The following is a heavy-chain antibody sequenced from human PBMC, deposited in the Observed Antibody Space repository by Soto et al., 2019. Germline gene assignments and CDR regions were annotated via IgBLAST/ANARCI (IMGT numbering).Heavy chain of an antibody. CDR3: ARGDIVVVPAAGVYYYYYGMDV. Sequence: QVQLVESGGGVVQPGRSLRLSCAASGFTFSSYGMHWVRQAPGKGLEWVAVIWYDGSNKYYADSVKGRFTISRDNSKNTLYLQMNSLRAEATAVYYCARGDIVVVPAAGVYYYYYGMDVWGQGTTVTVSS. V-gene: IGHV3-33*01. D-gene: IGHD2-2*01. CDR2: IWYDGSNK. J-gene: IGHJ6*02. CDR1: GFTFSSYG.